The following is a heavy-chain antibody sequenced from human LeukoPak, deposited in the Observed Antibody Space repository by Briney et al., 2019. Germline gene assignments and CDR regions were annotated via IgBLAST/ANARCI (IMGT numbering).Heavy chain of an antibody. CDR2: IYTSGST. Sequence: SETLSLTCTVSGGSISSYYWSWIRQPAGKGLGWIGRIYTSGSTNYNPSLKSRVTMSVDTSKNQFSLKLSSVTAADTAVYYCARDPNYYGYYGMDVWGQGTTVTVSS. CDR3: ARDPNYYGYYGMDV. J-gene: IGHJ6*02. V-gene: IGHV4-4*07. CDR1: GGSISSYY.